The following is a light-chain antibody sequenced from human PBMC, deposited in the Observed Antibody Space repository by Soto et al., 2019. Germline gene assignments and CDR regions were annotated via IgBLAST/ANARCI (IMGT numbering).Light chain of an antibody. Sequence: QSVLTQSPYASASLGASVKLTYTLSSGHSSYAIAWHQQQPDKGPRYLMKLNSDGSHSKGDGIPDRFSGSSSGAERHLTISSLQSEDEADYYCQTWGTAIHDVVFGGGTKLTVL. CDR3: QTWGTAIHDVV. J-gene: IGLJ2*01. CDR2: LNSDGSH. CDR1: SGHSSYA. V-gene: IGLV4-69*01.